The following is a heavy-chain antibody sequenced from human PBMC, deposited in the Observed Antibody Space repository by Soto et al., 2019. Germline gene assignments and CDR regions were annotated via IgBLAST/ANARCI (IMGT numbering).Heavy chain of an antibody. Sequence: SVKVCFKASRGRFSHFGMSLVRQAPGQGLEWMGGIVPVFGRPNYAQRFRGRLTITADESTSTGYMELISLRSDDTAVYYCAREGSGYNFWGQGTKVTVSS. V-gene: IGHV1-69*13. CDR3: AREGSGYNF. CDR2: IVPVFGRP. D-gene: IGHD5-12*01. CDR1: RGRFSHFG. J-gene: IGHJ4*02.